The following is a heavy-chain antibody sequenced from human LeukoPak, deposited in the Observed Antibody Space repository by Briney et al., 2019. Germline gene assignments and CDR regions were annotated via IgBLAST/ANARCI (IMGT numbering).Heavy chain of an antibody. CDR3: ARGGGLDV. D-gene: IGHD3-16*01. J-gene: IGHJ6*02. CDR1: GFTFSSYW. Sequence: GGSLRLSCAASGFTFSSYWMNWARQAPGKGLEWVASINHNGNVNYYVDSVKGRFTISRDNAENSLYLQMGNLRAEDTAVYFCARGGGLDVWGQGATVTVSS. V-gene: IGHV3-7*03. CDR2: INHNGNVN.